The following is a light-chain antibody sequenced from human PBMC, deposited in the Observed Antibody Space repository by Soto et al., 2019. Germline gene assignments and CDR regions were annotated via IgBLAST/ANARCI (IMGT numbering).Light chain of an antibody. Sequence: QSVLTQPASVSGSPGQSITISCTGTSSDVGGYNYVSWYQQHPGKAPKLMIYDVSNRPSGVSNRFSGSKSGNTASLSISGLQAEDGADYYCSSYTSSITLVFGGGTKVTVL. CDR3: SSYTSSITLV. CDR2: DVS. CDR1: SSDVGGYNY. J-gene: IGLJ2*01. V-gene: IGLV2-14*03.